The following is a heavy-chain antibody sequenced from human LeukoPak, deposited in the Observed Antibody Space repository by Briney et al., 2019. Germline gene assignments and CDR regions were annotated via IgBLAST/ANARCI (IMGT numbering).Heavy chain of an antibody. Sequence: SETLSLTCAVSGASISSSSYYWGWIRQSPGKGLEWIGSVYSSGTTYYNSSLTSRVSISVDTSKNQFSLKLRSVTAADTAVYYCATTTVHDAFDIWGQGTMVTVSS. CDR1: GASISSSSYY. J-gene: IGHJ3*02. CDR3: ATTTVHDAFDI. V-gene: IGHV4-39*01. CDR2: VYSSGTT. D-gene: IGHD4-17*01.